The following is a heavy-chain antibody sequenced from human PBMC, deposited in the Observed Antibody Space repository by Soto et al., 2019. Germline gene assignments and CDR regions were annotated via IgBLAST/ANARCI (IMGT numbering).Heavy chain of an antibody. V-gene: IGHV1-69*02. J-gene: IGHJ3*02. CDR3: TSGSWSGEVFDI. CDR1: GGTFSTYS. CDR2: IIPMLGVR. D-gene: IGHD2-21*01. Sequence: QVQLVQSGAEVKKPGSSVKVSCKDSGGTFSTYSMFWVRQAPGQGLEWMGRIIPMLGVRNYAQRFHDRVTIIADKSTATVHMELSSLRSEDTALYYCTSGSWSGEVFDIWGQGTMVTVSS.